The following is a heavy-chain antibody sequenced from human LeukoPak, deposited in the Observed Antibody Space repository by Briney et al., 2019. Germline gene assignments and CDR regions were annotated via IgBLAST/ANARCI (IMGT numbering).Heavy chain of an antibody. CDR2: IWYDGSNK. Sequence: RPGGSLRLSCAASGFTFSSYGMHWVRQAPGKGLEWVAVIWYDGSNKYYADSVKVRFTISRDNSKNTLYLQMNSLRAEDTAVYYCAKDHGGWYFDYWGQGTLVTVSS. J-gene: IGHJ4*02. CDR3: AKDHGGWYFDY. D-gene: IGHD6-19*01. CDR1: GFTFSSYG. V-gene: IGHV3-33*06.